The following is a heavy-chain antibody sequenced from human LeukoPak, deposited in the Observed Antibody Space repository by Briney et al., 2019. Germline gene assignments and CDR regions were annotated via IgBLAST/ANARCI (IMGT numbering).Heavy chain of an antibody. D-gene: IGHD3-22*01. CDR1: GFTFSSYS. J-gene: IGHJ4*02. V-gene: IGHV3-48*04. CDR3: ARDYYDSSGYYFSSY. Sequence: GGSLRLSCAASGFTFSSYSMNWVRQAPGKGLEWVSYISSSSTIYYADSVKGRFTISRDNAKNSLYLQMNSLRVEDTAVYYCARDYYDSSGYYFSSYWGQGTLVTVSS. CDR2: ISSSSTI.